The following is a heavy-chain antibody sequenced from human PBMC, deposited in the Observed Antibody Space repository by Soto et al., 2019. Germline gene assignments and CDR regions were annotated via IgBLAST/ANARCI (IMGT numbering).Heavy chain of an antibody. J-gene: IGHJ4*02. V-gene: IGHV5-51*01. CDR3: ARHRRKLAAAGPFDY. D-gene: IGHD6-13*01. Sequence: PGESLKISCKGSGYSFTSYWISWVRQMPGKGLEWMGIIYPGDSDTRYSPSFQGQVTISADKSISTAYLQWSSLKASDTAMYYCARHRRKLAAAGPFDYWGQGTLVTVSS. CDR1: GYSFTSYW. CDR2: IYPGDSDT.